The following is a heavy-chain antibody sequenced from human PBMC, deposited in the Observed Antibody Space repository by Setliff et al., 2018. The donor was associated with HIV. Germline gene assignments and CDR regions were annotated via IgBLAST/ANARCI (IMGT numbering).Heavy chain of an antibody. CDR3: ARDSDLDYSSSARWYFDL. CDR2: IYYSGGT. V-gene: IGHV4-61*08. Sequence: PSETLSLTCTVSGGSISSGGYYWSWIRQHPGKGLEWIGYIYYSGGTYYNPSLKSRVTISVDTSKNQFSLKLNSVTAADTAVYYCARDSDLDYSSSARWYFDLWGRGTLVTVSS. J-gene: IGHJ2*01. CDR1: GGSISSGGYY. D-gene: IGHD6-6*01.